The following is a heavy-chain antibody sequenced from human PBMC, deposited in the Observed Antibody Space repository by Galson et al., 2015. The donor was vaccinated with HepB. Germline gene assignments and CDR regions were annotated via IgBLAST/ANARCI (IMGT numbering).Heavy chain of an antibody. J-gene: IGHJ4*02. CDR1: GFSFSGYW. V-gene: IGHV3-74*01. CDR3: ARGLRGPDY. Sequence: SLRLSCAASGFSFSGYWVHWVRQAPGKGLVWVSRINNDGSDTVYADSVKGRFTISRDNAKNTLYLQMNSLRAEDTAVYYCARGLRGPDYWGQGTLVTVSS. CDR2: INNDGSDT. D-gene: IGHD5-24*01.